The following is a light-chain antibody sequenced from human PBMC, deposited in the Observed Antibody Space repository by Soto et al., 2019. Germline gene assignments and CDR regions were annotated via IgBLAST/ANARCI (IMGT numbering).Light chain of an antibody. CDR3: AAWDASLSACV. Sequence: SVLTHPPSASGTSGQVVTISCSGGDSNIGSNSVYWYQHLPRMAPKLLIYYNNQRPSGVPDRFSGSRSGTSASLAIVGLRSEDEAVYYCAAWDASLSACVFGNGTKVTV. CDR1: DSNIGSNS. CDR2: YNN. J-gene: IGLJ1*01. V-gene: IGLV1-47*02.